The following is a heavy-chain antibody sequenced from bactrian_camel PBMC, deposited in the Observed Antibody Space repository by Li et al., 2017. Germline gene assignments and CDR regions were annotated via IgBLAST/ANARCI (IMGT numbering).Heavy chain of an antibody. CDR3: AASWDVTANAALSRMVSPEFGY. D-gene: IGHD3*01. J-gene: IGHJ6*01. Sequence: HVQLVESGGGSVQTGGSLTLSCAGSGRTYFNWCMGWFRQVEGKDREAVATLDYRGRTAYQDSVKGRFTITKDNAKNILYLQMNNLTPDDSATYRCAASWDVTANAALSRMVSPEFGYWGEGTQVTVS. CDR1: GRTYFNWC. V-gene: IGHV3S55*01. CDR2: LDYRGRT.